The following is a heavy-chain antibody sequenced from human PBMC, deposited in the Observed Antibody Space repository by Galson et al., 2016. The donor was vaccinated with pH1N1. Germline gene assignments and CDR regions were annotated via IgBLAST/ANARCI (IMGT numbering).Heavy chain of an antibody. D-gene: IGHD4-17*01. V-gene: IGHV3-7*03. CDR3: ARDRGFLSVTTSAFHM. CDR2: IKQDGSEK. CDR1: GFTFSRYW. J-gene: IGHJ3*02. Sequence: SLRLSCAASGFTFSRYWMSWVRQAPGKGLEWVANIKQDGSEKNYVDPVKGRFTVSRDNAKNSLYLQMNSLRGGDTAVYYCARDRGFLSVTTSAFHMWGQGTMVTVSS.